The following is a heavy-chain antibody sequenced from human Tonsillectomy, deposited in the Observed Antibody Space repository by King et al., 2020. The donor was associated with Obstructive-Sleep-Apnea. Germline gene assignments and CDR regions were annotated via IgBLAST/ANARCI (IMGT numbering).Heavy chain of an antibody. CDR1: GYTFTGYY. Sequence: VQLVQSGAEVKKPGASVKVSCKASGYTFTGYYIHWVRQAPGQGLEWMGWISPNSGATKYAQKFQDRVTMTRDTSNSTAYMDLTRRRSDDTAIYYCARDMSAYDSTSPAYWGQGTLVTVSS. V-gene: IGHV1-2*02. J-gene: IGHJ4*02. D-gene: IGHD3-10*01. CDR3: ARDMSAYDSTSPAY. CDR2: ISPNSGAT.